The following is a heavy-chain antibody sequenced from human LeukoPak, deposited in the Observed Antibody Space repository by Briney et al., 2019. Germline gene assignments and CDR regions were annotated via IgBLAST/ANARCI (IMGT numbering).Heavy chain of an antibody. CDR2: VITIFGTA. V-gene: IGHV1-69*13. CDR1: GGTFSSYA. Sequence: ASVKVSCKASGGTFSSYAISWVRQAPGQGLEWIGGVITIFGTANYAQKFQGRVTITADESTSTAYMELSSLRSEDTAVYYCARAITMVRGADRHYYYYYMDVWGKGTTVTISS. D-gene: IGHD3-10*01. J-gene: IGHJ6*03. CDR3: ARAITMVRGADRHYYYYYMDV.